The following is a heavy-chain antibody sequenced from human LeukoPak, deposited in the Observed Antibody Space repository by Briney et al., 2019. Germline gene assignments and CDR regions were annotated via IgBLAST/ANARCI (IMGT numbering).Heavy chain of an antibody. J-gene: IGHJ3*02. Sequence: PGGSLRLSCAASGFTFSSYAMHWVRQAPGKGLEYVSAISSNGGSTYYANSVKGRFTISRDNSKNTLYLQMGSLRVEGMAVYYCARGDCSSTSCYRITYYDFWSGYPEAWAFDIWGQGTMVTVSS. CDR3: ARGDCSSTSCYRITYYDFWSGYPEAWAFDI. CDR2: ISSNGGST. D-gene: IGHD2-2*02. V-gene: IGHV3-64*01. CDR1: GFTFSSYA.